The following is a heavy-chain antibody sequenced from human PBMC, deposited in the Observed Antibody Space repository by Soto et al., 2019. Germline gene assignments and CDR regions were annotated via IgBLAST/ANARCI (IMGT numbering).Heavy chain of an antibody. D-gene: IGHD3-16*02. Sequence: ASVKVSCKASGSTFTSYGISWVRQAPGQGLELMGLISAYNGNTNYAQKLQGRVTMTTDTSTSTAYMELRSLRSDDTAVYYCASAPMITVGGVIVHYYYYGMDVWGQGTTVTVSS. CDR3: ASAPMITVGGVIVHYYYYGMDV. V-gene: IGHV1-18*04. CDR2: ISAYNGNT. CDR1: GSTFTSYG. J-gene: IGHJ6*02.